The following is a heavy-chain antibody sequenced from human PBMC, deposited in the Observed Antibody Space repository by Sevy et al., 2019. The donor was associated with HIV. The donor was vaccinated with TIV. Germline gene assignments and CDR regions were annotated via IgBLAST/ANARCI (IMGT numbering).Heavy chain of an antibody. J-gene: IGHJ6*02. V-gene: IGHV3-48*01. CDR2: ISSSSSTI. D-gene: IGHD6-19*01. CDR1: GFTFSSYS. CDR3: ARDSSEQWLVGYYGMDV. Sequence: GGSLRLSCAASGFTFSSYSMNWVRQAPGKGLEWVSYISSSSSTIYYADSVKGRFTISRDNAKNSLYLQMNSLRAEDTAVYYCARDSSEQWLVGYYGMDVWGQGTMVTVSS.